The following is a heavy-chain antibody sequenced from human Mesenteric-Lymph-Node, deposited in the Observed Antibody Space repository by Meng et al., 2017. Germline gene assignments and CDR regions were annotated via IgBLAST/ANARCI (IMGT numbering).Heavy chain of an antibody. CDR1: GGSISNYY. Sequence: QVQLQESGPGPVKPSETLSLTCPVFGGSISNYYWHWIRQSPGKGLEXIGYIHYSGSTSHNPSLKSRLTISVDTSKNQFSLKLSSVTAADTAVYYCAREWSSFDYWGQGTLVTVSS. D-gene: IGHD2-8*01. J-gene: IGHJ4*02. CDR2: IHYSGST. V-gene: IGHV4-59*01. CDR3: AREWSSFDY.